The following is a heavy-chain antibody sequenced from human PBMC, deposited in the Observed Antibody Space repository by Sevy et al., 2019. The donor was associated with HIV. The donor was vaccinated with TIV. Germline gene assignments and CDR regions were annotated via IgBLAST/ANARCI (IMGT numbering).Heavy chain of an antibody. D-gene: IGHD4-17*01. CDR3: AHSSGLYGYYYGMDV. V-gene: IGHV3-30*03. J-gene: IGHJ6*02. Sequence: GSLRLSCAASGVTFSSYGIHWVRQAPGKGLEWVAVISYDGSKKNHAESMKGRFTISRDNSKNTLYLEMSSLRPEDTAVYYCAHSSGLYGYYYGMDVWGQGTTVTVS. CDR1: GVTFSSYG. CDR2: ISYDGSKK.